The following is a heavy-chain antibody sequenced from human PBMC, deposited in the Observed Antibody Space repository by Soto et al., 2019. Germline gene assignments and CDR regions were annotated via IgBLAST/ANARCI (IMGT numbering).Heavy chain of an antibody. J-gene: IGHJ4*02. CDR2: IFSSDSSA. Sequence: GESLQISCHASGFTFSSYSLGWVRHMPGKGLQWMGNIFSSDSSAKYSPSFVGQVTISVDRSINTAYLQWSSLKASDTAIYYCGTWRGSSWFDYWGPGTLVTVSS. CDR1: GFTFSSYS. CDR3: GTWRGSSWFDY. D-gene: IGHD2-2*01. V-gene: IGHV5-51*03.